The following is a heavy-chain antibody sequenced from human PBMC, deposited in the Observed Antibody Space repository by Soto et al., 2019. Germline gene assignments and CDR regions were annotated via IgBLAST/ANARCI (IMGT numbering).Heavy chain of an antibody. J-gene: IGHJ6*02. Sequence: GASVKVSCKASGGTFSNYAISWVRQAPGQGLEWMGGIIPIFGTANYAQKFQGRVTITADKSTSTAYMELSSLRSEDTAVYYCARDNIVVVPAAILYYYYGMDVWGQGTTVTVSS. V-gene: IGHV1-69*06. D-gene: IGHD2-2*01. CDR3: ARDNIVVVPAAILYYYYGMDV. CDR1: GGTFSNYA. CDR2: IIPIFGTA.